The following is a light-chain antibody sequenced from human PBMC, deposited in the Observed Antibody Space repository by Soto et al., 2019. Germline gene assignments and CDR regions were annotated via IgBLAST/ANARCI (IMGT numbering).Light chain of an antibody. Sequence: QSALTQPASVSGSPGQSITISCTGTSSDVGGYKYVSWYQQHSGKAPKLMLYEVSDRSSGVSNRFSGSKSGNTASLTISGLQAEDEADYYCSSYTRTGTYVFGGGTKLTVL. CDR1: SSDVGGYKY. J-gene: IGLJ3*02. V-gene: IGLV2-14*01. CDR2: EVS. CDR3: SSYTRTGTYV.